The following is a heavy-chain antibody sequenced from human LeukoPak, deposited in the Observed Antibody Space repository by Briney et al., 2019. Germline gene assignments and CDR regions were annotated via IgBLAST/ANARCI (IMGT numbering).Heavy chain of an antibody. J-gene: IGHJ4*02. Sequence: GGSLRLSCVASGFTFSSYWMHWVRQAPGKGLEWVSRIDFETDTTTYAGSVKGRFTISRDNTKNTLYLQMDSLRDEDAAVYYCVRAGSGFDYWGQGTLVTVSS. CDR1: GFTFSSYW. CDR2: IDFETDTT. CDR3: VRAGSGFDY. V-gene: IGHV3-74*01. D-gene: IGHD2-15*01.